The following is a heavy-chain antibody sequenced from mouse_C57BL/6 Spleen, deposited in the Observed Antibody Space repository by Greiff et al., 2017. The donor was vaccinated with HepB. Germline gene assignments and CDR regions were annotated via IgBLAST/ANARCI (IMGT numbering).Heavy chain of an antibody. CDR3: ARRGDSNYYAMDY. CDR1: GYTFTDYN. CDR2: INPNNGGT. Sequence: EVQLQESGPELVKPGASVKMSCKASGYTFTDYNMHWVKQSHGKSLEWIGYINPNNGGTSYNQKFKGKATLTVNKSSSTAYMELRSLTSEDSAVYYCARRGDSNYYAMDYWGQGTSVTVSS. V-gene: IGHV1-22*01. J-gene: IGHJ4*01. D-gene: IGHD2-5*01.